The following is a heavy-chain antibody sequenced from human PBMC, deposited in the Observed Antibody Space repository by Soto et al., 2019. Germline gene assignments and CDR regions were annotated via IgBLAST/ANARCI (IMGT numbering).Heavy chain of an antibody. D-gene: IGHD6-25*01. CDR2: VYYTGST. Sequence: QVQLQESGPGLVKPSETLSLTCTVSGASITQYYWTWIRQPPGKGLEWIGRVYYTGSTDYNPSLESRVALSLDASRSQLSLTLTSVTAADTAVYYCTTGCGYIPGVGPTPYYFDFWGQGTLVTVSS. V-gene: IGHV4-59*01. J-gene: IGHJ4*02. CDR1: GASITQYY. CDR3: TTGCGYIPGVGPTPYYFDF.